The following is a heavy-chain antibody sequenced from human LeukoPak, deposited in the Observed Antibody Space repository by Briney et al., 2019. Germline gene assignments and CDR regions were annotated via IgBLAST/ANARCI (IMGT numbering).Heavy chain of an antibody. D-gene: IGHD3-10*01. J-gene: IGHJ6*02. CDR3: ARDQDRYYYYGSGSYYKGMDV. Sequence: GGSLRLSCAASGFTFSSYSMNWVRQAPGKGLEWVSSISSSSTYIYYADSVKGRFTISRDNAKNSLYLQMNSLRAEDTAVYYCARDQDRYYYYGSGSYYKGMDVWGQGTTVTVSS. V-gene: IGHV3-21*01. CDR2: ISSSSTYI. CDR1: GFTFSSYS.